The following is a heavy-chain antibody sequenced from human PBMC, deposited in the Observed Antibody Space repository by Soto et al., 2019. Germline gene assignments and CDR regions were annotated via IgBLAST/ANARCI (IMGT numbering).Heavy chain of an antibody. D-gene: IGHD2-15*01. Sequence: QVQLVESGGGVVQPGRSLRLSCAASGFTFSSYGMHWVRQAPGKGLEWVAVISYDGSNKYYADSVKGRFTISRDNSKNTLYLQMNSLRAEDTAVYYCAKERGVVVAATPETYFDYWGQATLVTVSS. CDR1: GFTFSSYG. J-gene: IGHJ4*02. CDR2: ISYDGSNK. V-gene: IGHV3-30*18. CDR3: AKERGVVVAATPETYFDY.